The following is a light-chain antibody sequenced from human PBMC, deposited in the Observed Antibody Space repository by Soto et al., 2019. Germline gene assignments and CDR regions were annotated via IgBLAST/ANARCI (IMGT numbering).Light chain of an antibody. CDR3: QQYNSYPWT. J-gene: IGKJ1*01. CDR1: QSINAR. CDR2: DAS. Sequence: DIQMTQSPFTLSASVGDRVTITCRASQSINARLAWHQQKPGKAPKVLIYDASNLESGVPSRFSGSGSGREFTLTISSLQPDDFATYYCQQYNSYPWTFXQGTKVDIK. V-gene: IGKV1-5*01.